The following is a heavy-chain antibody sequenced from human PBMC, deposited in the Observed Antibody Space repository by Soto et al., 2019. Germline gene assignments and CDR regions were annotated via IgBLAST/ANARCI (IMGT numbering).Heavy chain of an antibody. CDR1: GFSLSTSGVG. J-gene: IGHJ6*02. D-gene: IGHD2-21*02. CDR3: APSRCGGDCLQSSASHYYYGMDV. Sequence: QITLKGSGPTLVKPTQTLTLTCSFSGFSLSTSGVGVGWIRQPPGKALEWLALIYWDDDKRYSPSLRSRLTVTQDTSKNQGVLIITNMDPVDTATYYCAPSRCGGDCLQSSASHYYYGMDVWGQGTTVTVSS. CDR2: IYWDDDK. V-gene: IGHV2-5*02.